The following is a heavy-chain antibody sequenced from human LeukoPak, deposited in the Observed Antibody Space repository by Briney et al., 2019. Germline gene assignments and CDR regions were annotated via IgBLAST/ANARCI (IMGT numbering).Heavy chain of an antibody. J-gene: IGHJ4*02. CDR3: ARTSGYDPTNFDY. Sequence: GGSLRLSCAASGFTFSSYWMSWVRQAPGKGLEWVANIKQDGSEKYYVDSVKGRFTISRDNANNSLYLQMNSLRAEDTAVYYCARTSGYDPTNFDYWGQGTLVTVSS. CDR2: IKQDGSEK. D-gene: IGHD5-12*01. CDR1: GFTFSSYW. V-gene: IGHV3-7*01.